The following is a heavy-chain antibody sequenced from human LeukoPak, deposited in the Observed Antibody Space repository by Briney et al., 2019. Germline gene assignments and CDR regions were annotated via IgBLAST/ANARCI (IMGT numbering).Heavy chain of an antibody. CDR3: ALTSGPEFSETYWRQGGTSDM. V-gene: IGHV1-18*01. CDR1: GYTFNNYF. CDR2: IDSNNGNT. Sequence: GASVKVSCKASGYTFNNYFVNWVRQAPGQGLEWMGLIDSNNGNTRYAQKVQGRVTMTTDTSTSTVFMELRSLRSGDTAVYYCALTSGPEFSETYWRQGGTSDMWGRGGMVTVSS. J-gene: IGHJ3*02. D-gene: IGHD1-26*01.